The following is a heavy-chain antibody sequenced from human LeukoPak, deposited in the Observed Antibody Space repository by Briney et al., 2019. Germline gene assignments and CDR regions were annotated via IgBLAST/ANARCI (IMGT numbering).Heavy chain of an antibody. Sequence: GGSLRLSCAASGFTFSSYWMSWVRQAPGKGLEWVSAISGSGGSTYYADSVKGRFTISRDNSKNTLYLQMNSLRAEDTAVYYCAKPLFRRAPKASSGFEYFQHWGQGTLVTVSS. CDR3: AKPLFRRAPKASSGFEYFQH. CDR2: ISGSGGST. V-gene: IGHV3-23*01. CDR1: GFTFSSYW. J-gene: IGHJ1*01. D-gene: IGHD6-25*01.